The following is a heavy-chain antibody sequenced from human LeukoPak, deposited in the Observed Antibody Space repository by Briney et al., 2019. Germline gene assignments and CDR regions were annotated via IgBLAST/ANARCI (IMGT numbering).Heavy chain of an antibody. Sequence: ASVKVSCKASGYTFTGHYMHWVRQAPGQGLEWMGWINPNSGGTNYAQKFQGRVTMTRDTSISTAYMELSRLRSDDTAVYYCARSEKTIAAAGPANTAFDIWGQGTMVTVSS. D-gene: IGHD6-13*01. CDR1: GYTFTGHY. V-gene: IGHV1-2*02. CDR2: INPNSGGT. CDR3: ARSEKTIAAAGPANTAFDI. J-gene: IGHJ3*02.